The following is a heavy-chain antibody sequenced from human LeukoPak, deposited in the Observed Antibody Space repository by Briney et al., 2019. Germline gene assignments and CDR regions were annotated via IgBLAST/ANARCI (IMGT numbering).Heavy chain of an antibody. D-gene: IGHD1-14*01. CDR2: ISTSTGTP. J-gene: IGHJ5*02. CDR3: ARGPGPPDL. V-gene: IGHV7-4-1*02. CDR1: GYILSTKT. Sequence: ASVKVSCKASGYILSTKTINWMRQAPGQGPEWMGWISTSTGTPTYAQGFTGRFVFSLDTAVGTAFPQITNLQADDTAVYYCARGPGPPDLWGQGTLVTVSS.